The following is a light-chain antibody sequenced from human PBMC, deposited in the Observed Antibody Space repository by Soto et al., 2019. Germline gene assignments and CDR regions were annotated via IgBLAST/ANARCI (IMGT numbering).Light chain of an antibody. CDR3: SSYTSSSTRV. J-gene: IGLJ1*01. Sequence: QSVLTHPASVSRSPGQPITISCTGTRSGVGGCDYVSWYQQHQGKAPILMIYEVSDRPSGVSNRFSGSKSGNTASLTISGLQAEDEADYYCSSYTSSSTRVFGTGTKVTVL. V-gene: IGLV2-14*01. CDR2: EVS. CDR1: RSGVGGCDY.